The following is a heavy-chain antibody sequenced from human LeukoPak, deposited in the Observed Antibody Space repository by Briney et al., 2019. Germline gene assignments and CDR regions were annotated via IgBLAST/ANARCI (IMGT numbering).Heavy chain of an antibody. CDR1: GYSFTNYW. CDR2: IYPGDSTT. V-gene: IGHV5-51*01. J-gene: IGHJ6*03. D-gene: IGHD2-21*02. Sequence: RGESLKISRKGSGYSFTNYWIGWVRQMPGKGLEWMGIIYPGDSTTRYSPSFRGQVTISADKSISTAYLQWSSLKASDTAMYYCARQSGDYSYYYYMDVWGKGTTVTISS. CDR3: ARQSGDYSYYYYMDV.